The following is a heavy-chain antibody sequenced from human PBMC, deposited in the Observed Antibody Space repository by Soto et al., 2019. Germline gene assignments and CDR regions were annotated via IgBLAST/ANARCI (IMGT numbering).Heavy chain of an antibody. CDR3: VKANGPYHLNFEL. CDR1: GFTFSNYA. Sequence: PGGSLRLSCSASGFTFSNYAIHWVRQAPGKGLEYVAAITNNGGSTYYADSMKGRFTISRDNSKSTVFLQMSSLRPEDTAIYYCVKANGPYHLNFELWGRGTLVTVYS. J-gene: IGHJ4*02. V-gene: IGHV3-64D*06. D-gene: IGHD2-2*01. CDR2: ITNNGGST.